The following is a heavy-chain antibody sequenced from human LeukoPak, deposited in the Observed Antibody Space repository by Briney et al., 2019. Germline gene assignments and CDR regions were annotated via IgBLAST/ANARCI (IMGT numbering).Heavy chain of an antibody. CDR2: IYDSGST. CDR3: ARYGGSGTYFFDY. J-gene: IGHJ4*02. CDR1: GGSISSGGYS. Sequence: SETLSLTCAVSGGSISSGGYSWSWIRQPPGKGLEWIGYIYDSGSTYYNPSLKSRVTISLDRSKNQFSLKLSSVTAADTAVYYCARYGGSGTYFFDYWGRGTLVTVSS. V-gene: IGHV4-30-2*01. D-gene: IGHD3-10*01.